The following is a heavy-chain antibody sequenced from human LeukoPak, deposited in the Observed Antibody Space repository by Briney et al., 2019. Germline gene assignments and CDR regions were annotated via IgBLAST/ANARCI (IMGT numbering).Heavy chain of an antibody. CDR1: GFTFSSYG. CDR2: IRYDGSNK. J-gene: IGHJ4*02. D-gene: IGHD3-9*01. Sequence: GGSLRLSCAASGFTFSSYGMHWVRQAPGKGLEWVAFIRYDGSNKYYADSAKGRFTISRDNSKNTLYLQMNSLRAEDTAVYYCAKPYYDILTGYSPFDYWGQGTLVTVSS. CDR3: AKPYYDILTGYSPFDY. V-gene: IGHV3-30*02.